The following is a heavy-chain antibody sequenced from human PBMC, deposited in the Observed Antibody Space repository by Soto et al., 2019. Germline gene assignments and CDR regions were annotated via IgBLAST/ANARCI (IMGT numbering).Heavy chain of an antibody. CDR2: IGIGGSTK. V-gene: IGHV3-48*02. Sequence: PGGSLRLSCAASGFTFSNHGMNWVRQAPGKGLEWLSYIGIGGSTKYYADSVKGRFAISRDNAMNSLYLQMNNLRDEDTAVYYCARDRANTYSDYWGQGTLVTVSS. CDR3: ARDRANTYSDY. CDR1: GFTFSNHG. D-gene: IGHD2-21*01. J-gene: IGHJ4*02.